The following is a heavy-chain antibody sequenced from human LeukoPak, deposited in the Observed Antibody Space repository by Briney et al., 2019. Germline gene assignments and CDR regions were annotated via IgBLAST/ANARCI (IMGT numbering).Heavy chain of an antibody. D-gene: IGHD6-13*01. CDR3: AKEIATGGISGAFDV. V-gene: IGHV3-9*03. Sequence: PGRSLRLSCAASGFTFDDYAMHWVRQAPGKGLEWVSGISWNSGSIGYADSVKGRFTISRDNAKNSLYLQMNSLRTEDMALYYCAKEIATGGISGAFDVWGQGTMVTVSS. J-gene: IGHJ3*01. CDR2: ISWNSGSI. CDR1: GFTFDDYA.